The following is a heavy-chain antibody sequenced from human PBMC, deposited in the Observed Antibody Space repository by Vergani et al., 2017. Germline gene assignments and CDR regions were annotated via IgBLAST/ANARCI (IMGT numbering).Heavy chain of an antibody. V-gene: IGHV1-18*01. J-gene: IGHJ4*02. D-gene: IGHD2-21*02. CDR3: ARDGVVVTASAFDVDIDY. CDR1: GYTFTSYG. CDR2: ISAYNGNT. Sequence: QVQLVQSGAEVKKPGSSVKVSCKASGYTFTSYGISWVRQAPGQGLEWMGWISAYNGNTNYAQKLQGRVTMTTDTSTSTAYMELRSLRADDTAVYYCARDGVVVTASAFDVDIDYWGQGTLVTVSS.